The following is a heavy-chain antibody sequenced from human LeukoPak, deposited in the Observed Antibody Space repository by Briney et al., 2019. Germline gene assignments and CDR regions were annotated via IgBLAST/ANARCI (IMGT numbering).Heavy chain of an antibody. CDR2: ISAYNGYT. D-gene: IGHD1/OR15-1a*01. J-gene: IGHJ4*02. V-gene: IGHV1-18*01. CDR3: ARVGTGTRSFDS. CDR1: GYTFTTHD. Sequence: ASVKVSCKTSGYTFTTHDINWVRQAPGQGLEWMGRISAYNGYTNYGRRFQGRVTMTTDTSTNTAYMELRSLRSDDTAVYYCARVGTGTRSFDSWGQGPLVTVSS.